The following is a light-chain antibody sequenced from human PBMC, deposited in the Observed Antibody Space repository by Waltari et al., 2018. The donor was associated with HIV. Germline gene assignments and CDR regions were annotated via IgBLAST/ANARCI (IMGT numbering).Light chain of an antibody. J-gene: IGKJ4*01. CDR3: QQYGSTREAT. CDR2: GAA. CDR1: QSVSSNY. V-gene: IGKV3-20*01. Sequence: EIVLTQSPGTLSLSPGGRATLSCRASQSVSSNYLAWYQQKPGQAPRLLINGAAARATSIPDRFSGSGSGTDFTLTISRLEPEDFAVDYCQQYGSTREATFGEGTKVEIK.